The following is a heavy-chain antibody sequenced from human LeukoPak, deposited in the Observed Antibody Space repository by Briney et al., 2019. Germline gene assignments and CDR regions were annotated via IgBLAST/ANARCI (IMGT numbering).Heavy chain of an antibody. V-gene: IGHV4-31*03. CDR3: ARVSIKQQLVLDY. D-gene: IGHD6-13*01. Sequence: KTSETLSLTCTVSGGSINSGGSYWSWIRQHPGKGLEWIGYIYYSGSTYYNPSLKSRVTISVDTSKNQFSLKLSSVTAADTAVYYCARVSIKQQLVLDYWGQGTLVTVSS. CDR2: IYYSGST. J-gene: IGHJ4*02. CDR1: GGSINSGGSY.